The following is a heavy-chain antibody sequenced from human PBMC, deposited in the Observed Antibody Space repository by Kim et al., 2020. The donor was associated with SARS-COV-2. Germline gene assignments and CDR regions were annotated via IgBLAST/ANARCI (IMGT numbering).Heavy chain of an antibody. J-gene: IGHJ6*02. V-gene: IGHV4-61*02. CDR1: GGSISSGSYY. Sequence: SETLSLTCTVSGGSISSGSYYWSWIRQSAGKGLEWIGRIYTSGSTNYNPSLKSRVTISVDTSKNQFSLKLSSVTAADTAVYYCARDQDYGGNSEMYYYYYYGMDVWGQGTTVTVSS. CDR3: ARDQDYGGNSEMYYYYYYGMDV. CDR2: IYTSGST. D-gene: IGHD4-17*01.